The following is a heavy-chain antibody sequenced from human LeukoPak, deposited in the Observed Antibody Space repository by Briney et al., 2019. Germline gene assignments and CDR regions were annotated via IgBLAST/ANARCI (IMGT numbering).Heavy chain of an antibody. CDR2: ISGSGGTT. D-gene: IGHD6-25*01. CDR1: GLTFSSYA. Sequence: GGSLRLSCAASGLTFSSYAMTWVRQTPGKGLEWVAAISGSGGTTYYADFAKGRFSISRDNSENTLYLQMYSLRAEDTAVYHCAKFFDPSGGASGWTWTMDCWGQGTLVIVSS. J-gene: IGHJ4*02. V-gene: IGHV3-23*01. CDR3: AKFFDPSGGASGWTWTMDC.